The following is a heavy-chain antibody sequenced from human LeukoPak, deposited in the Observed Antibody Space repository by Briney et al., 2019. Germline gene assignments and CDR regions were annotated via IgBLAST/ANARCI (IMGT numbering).Heavy chain of an antibody. J-gene: IGHJ5*02. CDR2: INHSGST. CDR3: ARGRTYYDFWSGSRRPGGWFDP. Sequence: PSETLSLTCAVYGGSFSGYYWSWIRQPPGKGLEWIGEINHSGSTNYNPSLKSRVTISVDTSKNQSSLKLSSVTAADTAVYYCARGRTYYDFWSGSRRPGGWFDPWGQRTLVTVSS. D-gene: IGHD3-3*01. V-gene: IGHV4-34*01. CDR1: GGSFSGYY.